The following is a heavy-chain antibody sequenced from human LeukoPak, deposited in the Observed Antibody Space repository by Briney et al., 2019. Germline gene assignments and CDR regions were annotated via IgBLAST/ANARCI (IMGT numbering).Heavy chain of an antibody. CDR1: GFTFSSYW. D-gene: IGHD3-10*01. CDR3: ARDLHYGSGSYYRGIFDY. Sequence: PGGSLRLSCAASGFTFSSYWMSWVRQAPGKGLEWVANIKQDGSEKYYVDSVKGRFTISRDNAKNSLYLQMNSLRAEDTAVYYCARDLHYGSGSYYRGIFDYWGQGALVTVSS. V-gene: IGHV3-7*01. CDR2: IKQDGSEK. J-gene: IGHJ4*02.